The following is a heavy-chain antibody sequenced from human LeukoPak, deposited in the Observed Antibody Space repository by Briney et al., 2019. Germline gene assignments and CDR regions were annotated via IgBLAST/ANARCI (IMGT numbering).Heavy chain of an antibody. V-gene: IGHV1-2*02. CDR2: INPNSGGT. Sequence: ASVKVSCKASGYTFTGYYMHWVRQAPGQGLEWMGWINPNSGGTNYAQKFQGRVTMTRDASISTAYMELSRLRSDDTAVYYCARDLSSSGDYGFDYWGQGTLVTVSS. CDR1: GYTFTGYY. D-gene: IGHD4-17*01. CDR3: ARDLSSSGDYGFDY. J-gene: IGHJ4*02.